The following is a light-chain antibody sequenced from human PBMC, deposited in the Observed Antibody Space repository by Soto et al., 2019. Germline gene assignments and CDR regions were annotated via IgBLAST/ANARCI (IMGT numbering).Light chain of an antibody. J-gene: IGKJ5*01. CDR1: QGISSH. V-gene: IGKV1-9*01. CDR3: QHLNSYPIT. CDR2: AAS. Sequence: DIQLTQSPSFLSASVGDRLTITCRASQGISSHLAWYQQKPGKAPKLLICAASTLQSGVPSRFSGSGSGTEFTLTISSLQPEDFATYYCQHLNSYPITVGQGTRLEIK.